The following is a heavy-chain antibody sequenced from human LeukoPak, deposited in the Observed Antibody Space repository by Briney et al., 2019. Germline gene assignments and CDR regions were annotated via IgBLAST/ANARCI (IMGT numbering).Heavy chain of an antibody. CDR1: GVAISSYY. D-gene: IGHD3-22*01. J-gene: IGHJ4*02. CDR2: IHTSGST. V-gene: IGHV4-4*07. Sequence: SETLSLTCTVSGVAISSYYWSWIRQPAGKGLEWIGRIHTSGSTNYNPSLKSRVTMSVDTSKNQFSLKLSSVTVADTAVYYCARDKYYYDSSGRGLDYWGQGTLVTVSS. CDR3: ARDKYYYDSSGRGLDY.